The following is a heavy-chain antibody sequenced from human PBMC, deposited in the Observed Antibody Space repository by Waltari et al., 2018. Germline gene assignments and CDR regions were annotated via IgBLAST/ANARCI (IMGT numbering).Heavy chain of an antibody. D-gene: IGHD4-17*01. CDR2: IKQDGSNK. CDR3: ARERMTTVTSYYYYGMDV. CDR1: GFTFSSYW. J-gene: IGHJ6*02. V-gene: IGHV3-7*01. Sequence: EVQLVESGGGLVQPGGSLRLSCAASGFTFSSYWMSWVRQAPGKGLEWVANIKQDGSNKYYADAVKGRFTISRDNAKNTLYLQMNSLRAEDTAVYYCARERMTTVTSYYYYGMDVWGQGTTVTVSS.